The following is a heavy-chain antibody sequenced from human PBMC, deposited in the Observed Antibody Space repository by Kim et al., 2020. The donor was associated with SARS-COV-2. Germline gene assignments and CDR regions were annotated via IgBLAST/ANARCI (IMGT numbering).Heavy chain of an antibody. Sequence: SETLSLTCTVSGGSISSYYWSWIRQPPGKGLEWIGYIYYSGSTNYNPSLKSRVTISVDTSKNQFSLKLSSVTAADTAVYYCARRRAAGIGEGNYYYYGMDVWGQGTTVTVSS. D-gene: IGHD6-13*01. CDR1: GGSISSYY. J-gene: IGHJ6*02. V-gene: IGHV4-59*08. CDR3: ARRRAAGIGEGNYYYYGMDV. CDR2: IYYSGST.